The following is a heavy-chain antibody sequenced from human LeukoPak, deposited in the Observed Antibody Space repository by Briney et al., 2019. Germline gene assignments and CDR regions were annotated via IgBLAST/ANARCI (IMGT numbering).Heavy chain of an antibody. CDR2: IYYSGST. CDR1: GGSLSSSSYY. J-gene: IGHJ5*02. CDR3: ARRPRAGWFDP. Sequence: SETLSLTCTVSGGSLSSSSYYWGWIRQPPGTGLEWVGSIYYSGSTYYNPSLKSRGTITGDKSKTQFSLKLTSVTAADTAVYYCARRPRAGWFDPWGQGTLVTVSS. V-gene: IGHV4-39*01.